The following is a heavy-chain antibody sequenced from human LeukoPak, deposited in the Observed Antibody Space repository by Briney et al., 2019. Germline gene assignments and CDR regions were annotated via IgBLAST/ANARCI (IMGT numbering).Heavy chain of an antibody. CDR2: ISYDGSHR. CDR1: GFTFSSYA. J-gene: IGHJ4*02. Sequence: PGGSLRHSCVDSGFTFSSYAMHWVRQAPGKGLEWVAVISYDGSHRYYADSVKGRFTISRDSYKSTLYLQMNSLRAEDTAVYYCARGLRGGSISLSGDYWGQGTLVTVSS. V-gene: IGHV3-30*04. CDR3: ARGLRGGSISLSGDY. D-gene: IGHD2/OR15-2a*01.